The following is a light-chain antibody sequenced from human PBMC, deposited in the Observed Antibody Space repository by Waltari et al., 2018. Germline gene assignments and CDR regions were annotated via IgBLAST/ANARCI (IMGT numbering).Light chain of an antibody. CDR1: SDFNVLTYK. V-gene: IGLV5-37*01. J-gene: IGLJ3*02. CDR3: MIWPGYTWV. Sequence: QPVLTQPPSSSASPGETARLTCSLSSDFNVLTYKIYWHQHKPGSPPKYLLSSSSDSHVGQGSGVPSRFSGAKDASANAGILLFSGLQSEDGADYYCMIWPGYTWVIGGGTKLTVL. CDR2: SSSDSHV.